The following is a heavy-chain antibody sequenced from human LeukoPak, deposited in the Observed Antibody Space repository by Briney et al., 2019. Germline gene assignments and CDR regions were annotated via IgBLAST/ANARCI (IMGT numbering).Heavy chain of an antibody. Sequence: ASVKVSCKVSGYTLTELSMHWVRQAPGKGLEWMGGFDPEDGETIYAQKCQGRVTMTEDTSTDTAYMELSSLRSEDTAVYYCATFRGYDSSGYYSYYFDYWGQGTLVTVSS. D-gene: IGHD3-22*01. J-gene: IGHJ4*02. V-gene: IGHV1-24*01. CDR2: FDPEDGET. CDR1: GYTLTELS. CDR3: ATFRGYDSSGYYSYYFDY.